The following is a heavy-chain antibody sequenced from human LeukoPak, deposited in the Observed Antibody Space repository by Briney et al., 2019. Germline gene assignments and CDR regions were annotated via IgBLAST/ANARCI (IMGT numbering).Heavy chain of an antibody. CDR1: GDAITGSSYY. D-gene: IGHD3-22*01. V-gene: IGHV4-39*01. CDR2: MYYSGST. J-gene: IGHJ4*02. Sequence: SETLSLTCTVSGDAITGSSYYWGWNRQPPGKGLEWIGSMYYSGSTYSNPSLKSRVTMSADTSKNQFSLKLSSVSAADTAVYYCARQYYDRTGYYYFDYWDQGTLVSVSS. CDR3: ARQYYDRTGYYYFDY.